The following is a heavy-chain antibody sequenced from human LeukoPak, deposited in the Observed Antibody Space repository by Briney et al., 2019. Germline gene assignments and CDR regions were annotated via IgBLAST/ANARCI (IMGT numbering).Heavy chain of an antibody. CDR1: GFTFSSYA. V-gene: IGHV3-30-3*01. CDR3: ARDWRGNSGYDIGL. J-gene: IGHJ4*02. CDR2: ISYDGSNK. Sequence: GRSLRLSCAASGFTFSSYAMPWVRQAPGKGLEWVAVISYDGSNKYYADSVKGRFTISRDNSKNTLYLQMNSLRAEDTAVYYCARDWRGNSGYDIGLWGQGTLVTVSS. D-gene: IGHD5-12*01.